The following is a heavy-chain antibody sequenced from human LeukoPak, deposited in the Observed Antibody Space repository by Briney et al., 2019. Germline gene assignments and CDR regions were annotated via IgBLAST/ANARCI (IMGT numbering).Heavy chain of an antibody. Sequence: ASVKVSCKGSGYTFSSYAMHWVRQALGQRLEWMGWINAGNGDTKYSQKFQGRVTITRDTSATTAYMELSSLRSEDTAVYYCARGTGCTGGSCSYYGMDVWGQGTTVTVSS. CDR3: ARGTGCTGGSCSYYGMDV. V-gene: IGHV1-3*01. D-gene: IGHD2-15*01. CDR2: INAGNGDT. J-gene: IGHJ6*02. CDR1: GYTFSSYA.